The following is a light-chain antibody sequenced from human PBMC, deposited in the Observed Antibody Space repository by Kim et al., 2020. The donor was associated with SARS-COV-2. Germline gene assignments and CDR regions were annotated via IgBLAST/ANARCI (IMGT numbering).Light chain of an antibody. CDR3: QQYGSSPQT. CDR1: LSVGRNH. V-gene: IGKV3-20*01. CDR2: GVS. Sequence: DIVLTQSPGTLSLSPAERATLSCRASLSVGRNHLAWYQQKPGQAPRLLIYGVSTRATGIPDRFSGSGSGTDFTLTISRLEPEDFAVYYCQQYGSSPQTFGQGTRVEIK. J-gene: IGKJ1*01.